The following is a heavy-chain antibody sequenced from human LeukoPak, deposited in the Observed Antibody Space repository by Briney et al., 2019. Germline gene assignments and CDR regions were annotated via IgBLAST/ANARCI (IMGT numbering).Heavy chain of an antibody. CDR3: ARDGRDYYDRSGPGYFDY. J-gene: IGHJ4*02. V-gene: IGHV3-21*01. Sequence: GGSLRLSCAASGFTFSSYAMSWVRQAPGKGLEWVSSISSSGTYIYYADSVKGRFTISRDIAKKSLYLQMNSLGAEDTAVYYCARDGRDYYDRSGPGYFDYWGQGTLVTVSS. CDR2: ISSSGTYI. D-gene: IGHD3-22*01. CDR1: GFTFSSYA.